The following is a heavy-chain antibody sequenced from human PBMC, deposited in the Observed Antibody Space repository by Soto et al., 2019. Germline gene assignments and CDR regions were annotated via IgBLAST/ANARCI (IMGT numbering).Heavy chain of an antibody. CDR3: ARDHRSLGDYYGIDV. CDR2: IHYTGST. D-gene: IGHD3-10*01. J-gene: IGHJ6*02. V-gene: IGHV4-31*03. Sequence: SETLSLTCSVSGDSISSTGFYWSWIRQHPGKALEWIGYIHYTGSTSYNPSLKSRLAISLDASKNQFSLSLSSVTSADTAVYYCARDHRSLGDYYGIDVWGQGTTVTVSS. CDR1: GDSISSTGFY.